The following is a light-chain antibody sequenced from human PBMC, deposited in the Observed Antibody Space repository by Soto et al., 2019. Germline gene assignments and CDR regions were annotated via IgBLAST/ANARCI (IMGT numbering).Light chain of an antibody. CDR1: QSVSSN. CDR3: QQYNNWPPWT. CDR2: GAS. V-gene: IGKV3-15*01. Sequence: EIVMTQSPATLSVSPGERATLSCRASQSVSSNLAWYQQKPGQAPRLLIYGASTRATGIPARFSGSGSGTEFKLTISSRKSEDFAVYYCQQYNNWPPWTFGQGTKVEIK. J-gene: IGKJ1*01.